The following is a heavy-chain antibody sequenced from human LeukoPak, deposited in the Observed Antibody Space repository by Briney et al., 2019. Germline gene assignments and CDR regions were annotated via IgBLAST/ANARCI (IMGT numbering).Heavy chain of an antibody. D-gene: IGHD3-22*01. CDR2: IYYSGST. V-gene: IGHV4-31*03. J-gene: IGHJ3*02. CDR3: ALSSGSSTAGAFDI. Sequence: PSETLSLTCTVSGGSVSSGSYYWSWIRQPPGKGLEWIGYIYYSGSTYYNPSLKSRVTISVDTSKNQFSLKLSSVTAADTAVYYCALSSGSSTAGAFDIWGQGTMVTVSS. CDR1: GGSVSSGSYY.